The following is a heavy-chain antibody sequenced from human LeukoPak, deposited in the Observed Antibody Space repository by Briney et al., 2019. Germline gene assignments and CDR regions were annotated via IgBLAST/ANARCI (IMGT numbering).Heavy chain of an antibody. CDR1: GGSISGYY. V-gene: IGHV4-59*08. J-gene: IGHJ3*02. Sequence: SETLSLTCTVSGGSISGYYWSWIRQPPGKGLEWIGNINDSGSTNYNPSLESRVTISVDTSKNQFSLKLTSVTAADTAVYYCARGLPCIAALSTIWGQGTLVTVSS. CDR2: INDSGST. CDR3: ARGLPCIAALSTI. D-gene: IGHD6-6*01.